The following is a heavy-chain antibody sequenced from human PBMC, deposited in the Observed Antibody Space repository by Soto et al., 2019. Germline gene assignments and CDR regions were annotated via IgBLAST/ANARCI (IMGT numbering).Heavy chain of an antibody. CDR1: GYTFTSYA. CDR3: AREASSGDYYYYGMDV. D-gene: IGHD6-19*01. J-gene: IGHJ6*02. Sequence: QVQLVQSGAEVKKPGASVKVSCKASGYTFTSYAMHWVRQAPGQRLEWMGWINAGNGNTKYSQKFQGRVTITRDTSASTAYMELSSLRSEDTAMYYCAREASSGDYYYYGMDVWGQGTTVTVSS. CDR2: INAGNGNT. V-gene: IGHV1-3*01.